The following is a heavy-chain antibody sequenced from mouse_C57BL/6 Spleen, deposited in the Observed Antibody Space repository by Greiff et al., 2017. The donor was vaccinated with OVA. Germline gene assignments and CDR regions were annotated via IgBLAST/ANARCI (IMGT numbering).Heavy chain of an antibody. CDR3: AIPGFAY. Sequence: VKLMESGPELVKPGASVKISCKASGYAFSSSWMNWVKQRPGKGLEWIGRIYPGDGDTNYNGKFKGKATLTADKSSSTAYMQLSSLTSEDSAVYFCAIPGFAYWGQGTLVTVSA. D-gene: IGHD5-1*01. CDR2: IYPGDGDT. J-gene: IGHJ3*01. V-gene: IGHV1-82*01. CDR1: GYAFSSSW.